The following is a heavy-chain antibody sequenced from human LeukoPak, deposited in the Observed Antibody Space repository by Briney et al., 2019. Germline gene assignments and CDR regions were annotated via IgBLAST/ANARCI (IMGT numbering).Heavy chain of an antibody. CDR1: GFTFSSYS. D-gene: IGHD6-6*01. J-gene: IGHJ6*03. CDR3: ARAEYSSSSYYYYYSDV. V-gene: IGHV3-21*01. CDR2: ISSSSSYI. Sequence: GGSLRLSCAASGFTFSSYSMNWVRQAPGKGLEWVSSISSSSSYIYYADSVKGRFTISRDNDKNSLYLQMNSLRAEDTAVYYCARAEYSSSSYYYYYSDVWGKGTTVTVSS.